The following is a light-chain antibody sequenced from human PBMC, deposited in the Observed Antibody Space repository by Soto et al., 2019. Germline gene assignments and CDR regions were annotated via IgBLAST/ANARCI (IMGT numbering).Light chain of an antibody. Sequence: VIWMTQSPSLLSASTGDRVTISCRMSQGISSYLAWYQQKPGKAPELLIYAASTLQSGVPSRFSGSGSGTDFTLTISSLEPEDFAVYFCQQRSNWPPHTFGQGTKLQIK. CDR2: AAS. J-gene: IGKJ2*01. CDR3: QQRSNWPPHT. V-gene: IGKV1D-8*03. CDR1: QGISSY.